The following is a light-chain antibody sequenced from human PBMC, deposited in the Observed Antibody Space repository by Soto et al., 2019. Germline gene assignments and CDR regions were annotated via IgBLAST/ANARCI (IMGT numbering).Light chain of an antibody. CDR1: SSDVGGYNY. CDR2: EVS. Sequence: QAVLTQPASVSGSPGQSITISCTGTSSDVGGYNYVAWYQQHPGKAPRLMIYEVSNRPSGVSNRFSGSKSGNTASRTISGLQAEDEADYYCSSYTVSTPVVFGGGTKVTVL. CDR3: SSYTVSTPVV. J-gene: IGLJ3*02. V-gene: IGLV2-14*01.